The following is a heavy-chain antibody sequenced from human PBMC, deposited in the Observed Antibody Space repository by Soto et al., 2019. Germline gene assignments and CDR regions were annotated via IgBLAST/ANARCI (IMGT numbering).Heavy chain of an antibody. V-gene: IGHV3-11*01. J-gene: IGHJ3*01. Sequence: GWSLRLSCAASGFIFSDYYMTWIRQAPRKGLEWLSFSSNRDRSTYHTDSVKDPFVVSTYKAKNLVYLQINSLRSEYPAVYFCARAWPVETSGPVSTSKALQVWGQGPTVT. CDR3: ARAWPVETSGPVSTSKALQV. CDR2: SSNRDRST. D-gene: IGHD1-1*01. CDR1: GFIFSDYY.